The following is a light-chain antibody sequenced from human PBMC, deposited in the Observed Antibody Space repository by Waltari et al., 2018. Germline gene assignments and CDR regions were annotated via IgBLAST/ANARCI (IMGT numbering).Light chain of an antibody. CDR3: QTWGNGFRI. V-gene: IGLV4-69*01. J-gene: IGLJ2*01. CDR2: VNSDGSH. CDR1: SGYSGFA. Sequence: QLVLTQSPSASASLGASVKLTCTLSSGYSGFAITWHQQQPEKGPRYLMKVNSDGSHTRGDGFPDRFSASTSGAGRHLTIASLQSEDEADYYCQTWGNGFRIFGGGTKLTV.